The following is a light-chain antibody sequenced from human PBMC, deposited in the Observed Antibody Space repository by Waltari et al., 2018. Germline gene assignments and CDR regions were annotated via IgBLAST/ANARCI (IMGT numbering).Light chain of an antibody. J-gene: IGLJ1*01. Sequence: QSVLTQPPSASGTPGQRVTTSCSGSASNIRRMTANCNQHLPGTAPKLLIYSNNQRHSGVPDRFSGSKSDTSASLVISGLKSEDEAEYYCAAWDDSLSGDVFGTGTKVTVL. V-gene: IGLV1-44*01. CDR1: ASNIRRMT. CDR3: AAWDDSLSGDV. CDR2: SNN.